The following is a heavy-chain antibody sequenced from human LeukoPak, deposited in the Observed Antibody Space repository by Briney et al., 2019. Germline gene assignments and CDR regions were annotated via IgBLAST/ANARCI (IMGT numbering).Heavy chain of an antibody. D-gene: IGHD4-23*01. CDR1: GFTFSSYW. J-gene: IGHJ4*02. V-gene: IGHV3-74*01. CDR3: ARGRPHGNDY. Sequence: GGSLRLSCAASGFTFSSYWMNWVRQAPGKGLVWVSRIASDGSSTTYADSVKGRFSISRDNAKNTLNLQMNSLRVEDTAVYYCARGRPHGNDYWGQGTLVTVSS. CDR2: IASDGSST.